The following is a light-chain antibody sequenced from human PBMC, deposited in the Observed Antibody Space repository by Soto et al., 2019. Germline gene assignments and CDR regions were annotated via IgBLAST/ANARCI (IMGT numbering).Light chain of an antibody. Sequence: EIVLTQSPGTLSLSLGERATLSCRASQSVSSSYLAWYQQKPGQAPRLLIYAASSRATGIPDRFSGSGSGTDFTLTISRLEPEDFAVYYCQQYGSSPEWTFGQGTKGDIK. V-gene: IGKV3-20*01. CDR3: QQYGSSPEWT. CDR1: QSVSSSY. CDR2: AAS. J-gene: IGKJ1*01.